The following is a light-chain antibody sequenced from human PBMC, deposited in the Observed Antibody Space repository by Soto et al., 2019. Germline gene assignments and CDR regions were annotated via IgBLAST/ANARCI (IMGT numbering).Light chain of an antibody. V-gene: IGLV2-14*01. CDR2: EVS. Sequence: QSALTQPASVSGSPGQSITISCTGTSSDVGGYNYVSWYQQRPGKAPKLMIYEVSNRPSGVSNRFSGSKSGNTASLTISGLQAEDEADYYCSSYTSSSTPYVFGTGTKDTVL. J-gene: IGLJ1*01. CDR1: SSDVGGYNY. CDR3: SSYTSSSTPYV.